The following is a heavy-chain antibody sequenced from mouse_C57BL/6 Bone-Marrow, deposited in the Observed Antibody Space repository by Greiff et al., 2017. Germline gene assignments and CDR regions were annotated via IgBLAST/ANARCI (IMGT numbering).Heavy chain of an antibody. CDR2: INYDGSST. J-gene: IGHJ4*01. CDR1: GFTFSDYY. V-gene: IGHV5-16*01. CDR3: AREEDDYDYYAMDY. D-gene: IGHD2-4*01. Sequence: EVKLMESEGGLVQPGSSMKLSCTASGFTFSDYYMAWVRQVPEKGLEWVANINYDGSSTYYLDSLKSRFIISRDNAKNILYLQMSSLKSEDTATYYCAREEDDYDYYAMDYWGQGTSVTVSS.